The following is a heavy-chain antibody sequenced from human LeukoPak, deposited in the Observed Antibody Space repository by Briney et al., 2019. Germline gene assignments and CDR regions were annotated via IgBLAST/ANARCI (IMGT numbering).Heavy chain of an antibody. CDR2: ISSSSSII. Sequence: GGSLRLSCAGSGFTFSSYSMNWVRQAPGKGLEWVSYISSSSSIIYYADSVKGRFTISRDNAKNSLYLQMNSLRAEDTAVYYCARARGYSYPDDYWGQGTLVTVSS. CDR1: GFTFSSYS. CDR3: ARARGYSYPDDY. J-gene: IGHJ4*02. D-gene: IGHD5-18*01. V-gene: IGHV3-48*01.